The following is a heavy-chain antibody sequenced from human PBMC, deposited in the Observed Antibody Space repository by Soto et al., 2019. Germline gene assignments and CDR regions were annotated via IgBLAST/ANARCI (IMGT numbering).Heavy chain of an antibody. Sequence: QVQLVQSGAGVKKPGSSVKVSCTASGCTFSSYAISWVRQAPGHGLEWMGGIIPIFGTANYAQKFQGRVTITADESTNTGYIALSELRTEDTAVCYGVSPTPHDSSGNYVGRGYFDYWGQGTLVTVSS. J-gene: IGHJ4*02. CDR2: IIPIFGTA. CDR3: VSPTPHDSSGNYVGRGYFDY. V-gene: IGHV1-69*01. CDR1: GCTFSSYA. D-gene: IGHD3-22*01.